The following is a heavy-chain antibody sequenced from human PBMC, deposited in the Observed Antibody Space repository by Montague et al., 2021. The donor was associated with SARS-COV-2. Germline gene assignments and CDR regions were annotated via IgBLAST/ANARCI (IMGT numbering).Heavy chain of an antibody. J-gene: IGHJ3*02. D-gene: IGHD6-13*01. V-gene: IGHV4-59*01. CDR2: IYNSGST. CDR1: GGSISRYS. Sequence: SETLSLTCTVSGGSISRYSWTWIRQPPGKGLEWIGHIYNSGSTNYNPSXXSRVTISVDTSKNQFSLKLSTVAAADTAVYYCARVGRGSSWYEVAFDIWGQGTMVTVPS. CDR3: ARVGRGSSWYEVAFDI.